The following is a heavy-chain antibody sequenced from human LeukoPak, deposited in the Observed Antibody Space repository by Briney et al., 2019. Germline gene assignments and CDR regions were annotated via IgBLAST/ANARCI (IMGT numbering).Heavy chain of an antibody. Sequence: ASVKVSCKASGYTFSSYGISWVRQAPGQGLEWMGWITSYNGNTKYAQQLQGRVTMTTDTSTGTAYMELRSLRSDDTAVYYCARAGAAAGAPFDYWGQGTLVTVSS. D-gene: IGHD6-13*01. J-gene: IGHJ4*02. V-gene: IGHV1-18*01. CDR3: ARAGAAAGAPFDY. CDR2: ITSYNGNT. CDR1: GYTFSSYG.